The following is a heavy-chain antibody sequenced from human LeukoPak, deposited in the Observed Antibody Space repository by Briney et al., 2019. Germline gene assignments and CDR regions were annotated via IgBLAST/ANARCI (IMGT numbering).Heavy chain of an antibody. V-gene: IGHV5-51*01. J-gene: IGHJ4*02. CDR2: IYPGDSDT. D-gene: IGHD1-1*01. Sequence: GESLKISCKGSGYSFTSYWIGWVRQMPGKGLEWMGIIYPGDSDTRYSPSFQGQVTISADKSISTAYLQWSSLKASDTAMYYCARFGFERVSNPNHWTDYWGQGTLVTVSS. CDR3: ARFGFERVSNPNHWTDY. CDR1: GYSFTSYW.